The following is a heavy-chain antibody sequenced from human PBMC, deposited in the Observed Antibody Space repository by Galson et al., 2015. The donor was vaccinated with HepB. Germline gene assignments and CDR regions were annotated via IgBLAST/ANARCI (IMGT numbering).Heavy chain of an antibody. CDR3: ARDNPGELTELGY. V-gene: IGHV3-33*08. Sequence: SLRLSCAASGFTFSSYGMHWVRQAPGKGLEWVAVIWYDGSNKYYADSVKGRFTISRDNSKNTLYLQMNSLRAEDTAVYYCARDNPGELTELGYWGQGTLVTVSS. D-gene: IGHD3-10*01. CDR1: GFTFSSYG. CDR2: IWYDGSNK. J-gene: IGHJ4*02.